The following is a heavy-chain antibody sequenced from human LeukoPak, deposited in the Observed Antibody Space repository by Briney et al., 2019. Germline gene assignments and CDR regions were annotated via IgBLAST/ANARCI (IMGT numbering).Heavy chain of an antibody. J-gene: IGHJ6*02. Sequence: GGSLRLSCAASGFTFSSYSMNWVRQAPGKGLEWVSYISSSSSTIYYADSVKGRFTISRDNAKNSLYLQMNSLRAEDTAVYYCARGDISYYGSGSYYPYGMDVWGQGTTVTVSS. CDR3: ARGDISYYGSGSYYPYGMDV. V-gene: IGHV3-48*01. D-gene: IGHD3-10*01. CDR1: GFTFSSYS. CDR2: ISSSSSTI.